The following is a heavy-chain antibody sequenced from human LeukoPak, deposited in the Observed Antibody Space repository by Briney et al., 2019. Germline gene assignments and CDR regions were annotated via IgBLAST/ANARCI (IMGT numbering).Heavy chain of an antibody. Sequence: ASVKVSCKASGGTFSSYAISWVRQAPGQGLEGMGRIIPIFGTANYAKKFQGRVTITTDESTSTADMQLSSLRSEDRDGYVCARALGYGGNGVNWGHGTLVTVSS. D-gene: IGHD4-23*01. CDR1: GGTFSSYA. CDR2: IIPIFGTA. J-gene: IGHJ4*03. V-gene: IGHV1-69*05. CDR3: ARALGYGGNGVN.